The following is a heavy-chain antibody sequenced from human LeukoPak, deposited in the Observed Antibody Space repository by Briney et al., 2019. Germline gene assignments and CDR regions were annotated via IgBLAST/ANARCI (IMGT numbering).Heavy chain of an antibody. D-gene: IGHD1-1*01. V-gene: IGHV3-74*01. CDR3: ASSGTVTFDP. Sequence: GGSLRLSCAASGFTFSDYYMSWIRQAPGKGLEWVSRINSDGSSTSYADSVKGRFTISRDNAKNTLYLQMNSLRAEDTAVYYCASSGTVTFDPWGQGTLVTVSS. CDR1: GFTFSDYY. J-gene: IGHJ5*02. CDR2: INSDGSST.